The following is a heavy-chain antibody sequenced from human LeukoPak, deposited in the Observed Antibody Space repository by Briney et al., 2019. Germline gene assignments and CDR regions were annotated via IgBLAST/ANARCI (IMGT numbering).Heavy chain of an antibody. CDR1: GFTFSSYA. J-gene: IGHJ4*02. CDR2: ISGSGGST. D-gene: IGHD6-13*01. Sequence: GGSLRLSCAASGFTFSSYAMSWVRQAPGKGLEWVSAISGSGGSTYYADSVKGRFTISRDNSKNTLYLQMNSLRAEDTAVYYCAKDMYSSSWSRVSFYFDYWGQGTLVTVFS. CDR3: AKDMYSSSWSRVSFYFDY. V-gene: IGHV3-23*01.